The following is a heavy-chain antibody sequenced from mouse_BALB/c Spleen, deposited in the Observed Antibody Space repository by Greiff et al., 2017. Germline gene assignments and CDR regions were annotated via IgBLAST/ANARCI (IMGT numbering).Heavy chain of an antibody. J-gene: IGHJ3*01. V-gene: IGHV1S137*01. D-gene: IGHD2-10*02. Sequence: VQLQQSGAELVRPGVSVKISCKGSGYTFTDYAMHWVKQSHAKSLEWIGVISTYYGDASYNQKFKGKATMTVDKSSSTAYMELARLTSEDSAIYYCARGVWELAWFAYWGQGTLVTVSA. CDR2: ISTYYGDA. CDR3: ARGVWELAWFAY. CDR1: GYTFTDYA.